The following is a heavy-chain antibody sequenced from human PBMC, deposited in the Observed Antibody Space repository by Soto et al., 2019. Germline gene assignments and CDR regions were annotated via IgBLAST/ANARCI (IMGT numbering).Heavy chain of an antibody. CDR3: AKGGPIASLASDFDY. Sequence: GGSLRLSCAASGITFSIYAMSWVRQAPGKGLEWVSGISGSGGSTYYADSVKGRFTISRDNSKNTLYLQMNSLRAEDTAVYYLAKGGPIASLASDFDYWGQGTLVTVYS. D-gene: IGHD3-3*02. V-gene: IGHV3-23*01. CDR1: GITFSIYA. CDR2: ISGSGGST. J-gene: IGHJ4*02.